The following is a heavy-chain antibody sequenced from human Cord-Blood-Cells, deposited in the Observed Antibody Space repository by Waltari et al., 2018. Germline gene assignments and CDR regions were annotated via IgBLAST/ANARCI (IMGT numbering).Heavy chain of an antibody. CDR3: AREGEGYCSSTSCYDY. V-gene: IGHV4-4*07. CDR2: IYTSGST. J-gene: IGHJ4*02. Sequence: QVQLQESGPGLVKPSETLSLTCTVSGGSISSYYWSWIRQPAGKGLEWIGRIYTSGSTNYNPSLKSRVTMSVDTSKNQFSLKLSSVTAADTAVHYCAREGEGYCSSTSCYDYWGQGTLVTVSS. CDR1: GGSISSYY. D-gene: IGHD2-2*01.